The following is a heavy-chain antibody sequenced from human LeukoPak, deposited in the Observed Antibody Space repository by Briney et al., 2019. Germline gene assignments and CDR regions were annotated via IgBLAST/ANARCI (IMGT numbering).Heavy chain of an antibody. J-gene: IGHJ6*03. D-gene: IGHD3-10*01. CDR2: INPNSGGT. CDR3: AGNYYGSGSQTKDYYYYMDV. Sequence: ASVKVSCKASGYIFNNYYMHWVRQAPGQGLEWMGWINPNSGGTNYAQKFQGRVTMTRDTSISTAYMELSRLRSDDTAVYYCAGNYYGSGSQTKDYYYYMDVWGKGTTVTISS. V-gene: IGHV1-2*02. CDR1: GYIFNNYY.